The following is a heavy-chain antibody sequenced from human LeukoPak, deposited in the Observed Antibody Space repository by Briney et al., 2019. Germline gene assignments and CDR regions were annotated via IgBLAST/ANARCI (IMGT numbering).Heavy chain of an antibody. J-gene: IGHJ3*02. Sequence: PGGSLRLSCAASGFTFSIYAMSWVRQAPGKGLEWIGSISYGGSTNYNPSLKSRVAISVDTSQNQFSLKLMSVTAADTAVYSCARDWGIRTTEYNAFDMWGRGTMVTVSS. D-gene: IGHD2/OR15-2a*01. CDR3: ARDWGIRTTEYNAFDM. CDR2: ISYGGST. V-gene: IGHV4-59*12. CDR1: GFTFSIYA.